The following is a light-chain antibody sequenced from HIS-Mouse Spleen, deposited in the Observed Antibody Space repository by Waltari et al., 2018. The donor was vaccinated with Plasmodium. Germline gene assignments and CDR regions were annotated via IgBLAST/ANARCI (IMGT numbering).Light chain of an antibody. Sequence: EIVLTQSPATLSLSPGDRATLSCRASQSVSSYLAWYQQKPGQAPRLLIYDASNRATGIPARFSGSGSGTDFTLTISSLEPEDFALYYCQQRSNWPPTFGQGTRLEIK. V-gene: IGKV3-11*01. J-gene: IGKJ5*01. CDR3: QQRSNWPPT. CDR1: QSVSSY. CDR2: DAS.